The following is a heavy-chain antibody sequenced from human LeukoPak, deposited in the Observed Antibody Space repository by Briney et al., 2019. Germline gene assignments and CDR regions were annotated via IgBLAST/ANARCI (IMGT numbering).Heavy chain of an antibody. J-gene: IGHJ4*02. CDR3: ARGSIAATYYFDY. V-gene: IGHV4-34*01. CDR2: INHSGST. CDR1: GGSFSGYY. Sequence: PSETLSLTCAVYGGSFSGYYWSWIRQPQGKGLEWIGEINHSGSTNYNPSLKSRVTISVDTSKNQFSLKLSSVTAADTAVYYCARGSIAATYYFDYWGQGTLVTVSS. D-gene: IGHD6-6*01.